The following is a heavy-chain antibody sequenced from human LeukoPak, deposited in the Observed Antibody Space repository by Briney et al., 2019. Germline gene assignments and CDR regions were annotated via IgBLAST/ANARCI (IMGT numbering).Heavy chain of an antibody. D-gene: IGHD2-15*01. CDR1: GYSISSGYY. J-gene: IGHJ4*02. V-gene: IGHV4-38-2*02. Sequence: SSETLSLTCTVSGYSISSGYYWGWIRQPPGKGLEWIGSIYHSGSTYYNPSLKSRVTISVDTSKNQFSLKLSSVTAADTAVYYCARRNGVVVVAATRPVYFDYWGQGTLVTVSS. CDR2: IYHSGST. CDR3: ARRNGVVVVAATRPVYFDY.